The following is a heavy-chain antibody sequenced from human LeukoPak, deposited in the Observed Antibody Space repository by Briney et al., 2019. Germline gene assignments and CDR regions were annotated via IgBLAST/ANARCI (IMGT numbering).Heavy chain of an antibody. CDR2: INHSGST. J-gene: IGHJ4*02. D-gene: IGHD3-22*01. V-gene: IGHV4-34*01. CDR1: GGSFSGYY. Sequence: PSQTLSLTCAVYGGSFSGYYWSWIRHPPGKGLESIGEINHSGSTNYTPSLKSRDTISVDTSKNQFSLKLSSVTATDTAVYYCARGIGYYDSSGYYDFDYWGQGTLVSLSS. CDR3: ARGIGYYDSSGYYDFDY.